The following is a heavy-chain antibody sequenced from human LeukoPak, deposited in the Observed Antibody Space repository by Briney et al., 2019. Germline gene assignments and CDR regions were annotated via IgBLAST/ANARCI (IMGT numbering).Heavy chain of an antibody. J-gene: IGHJ6*02. CDR3: AKFTRVTRFFYFMDV. CDR2: ITNSGVST. CDR1: GFTFSSYD. D-gene: IGHD4-17*01. Sequence: GGSLRLSCAASGFTFSSYDMSWVRQAPGKGLEWVSAITNSGVSTYYADSVKGRFTISRDNSKNTLYLQMNSLRAEDTAMHYCAKFTRVTRFFYFMDVWGQGTTVTVSS. V-gene: IGHV3-23*01.